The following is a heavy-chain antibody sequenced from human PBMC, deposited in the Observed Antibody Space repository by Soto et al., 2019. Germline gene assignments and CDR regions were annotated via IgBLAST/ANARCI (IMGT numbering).Heavy chain of an antibody. CDR1: GFTFSSYG. V-gene: IGHV3-33*01. Sequence: QVQLVESGGGVVQPGRSLRLSCAASGFTFSSYGMHWVRQAPGKGLEWVAVIWYDGSNKYYADSVKGRFTISRDNSKNTLYLRMNSQRAADTAVYYWARDYLVIPHRVIDYWGQGTLVTVSS. D-gene: IGHD2-15*01. CDR3: ARDYLVIPHRVIDY. CDR2: IWYDGSNK. J-gene: IGHJ4*02.